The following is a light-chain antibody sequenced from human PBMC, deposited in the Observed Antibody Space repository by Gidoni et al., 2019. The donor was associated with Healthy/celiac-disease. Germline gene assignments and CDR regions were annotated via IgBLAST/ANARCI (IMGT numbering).Light chain of an antibody. Sequence: QSALTQPRSVSGSPGQSVTISCTGPSSYVGGYNYVPWYQQHPGKAPKLMIYDVSKRPSGVPDRFSGSKSGNTASLTISGLQAEDEADYYCCSYAGSYTLRVFGGGTKLTVL. V-gene: IGLV2-11*01. CDR3: CSYAGSYTLRV. CDR2: DVS. J-gene: IGLJ3*02. CDR1: SSYVGGYNY.